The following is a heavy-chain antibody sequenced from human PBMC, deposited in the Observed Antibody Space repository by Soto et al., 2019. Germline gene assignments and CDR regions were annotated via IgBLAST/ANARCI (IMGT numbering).Heavy chain of an antibody. CDR2: LSHDGSNK. Sequence: GGSLRLSCAASGFIFSAFGIHWVRQAPGKGLEWVAFLSHDGSNKYYADSVRGRFSISRDNSKNTVYLQMNSLRADDTAVYYCTRDRDGGTYTYFDNWGQGTRVTVSS. D-gene: IGHD1-26*01. CDR1: GFIFSAFG. J-gene: IGHJ4*02. CDR3: TRDRDGGTYTYFDN. V-gene: IGHV3-30*03.